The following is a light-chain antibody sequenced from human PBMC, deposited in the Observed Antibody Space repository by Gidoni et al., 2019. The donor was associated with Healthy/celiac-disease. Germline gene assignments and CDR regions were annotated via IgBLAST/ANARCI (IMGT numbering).Light chain of an antibody. V-gene: IGKV3-20*01. CDR1: QSGSSSY. J-gene: IGKJ4*01. CDR2: GAS. Sequence: EIVLTQSPGTLSLSPGERATLSCRARQSGSSSYLAWYQQNPGQAPRLLIYGASSRATGIPDRFSGSGSGTDFTLTISRLEPEAFAVYYCQQYGSSPTFGGGTKVEIK. CDR3: QQYGSSPT.